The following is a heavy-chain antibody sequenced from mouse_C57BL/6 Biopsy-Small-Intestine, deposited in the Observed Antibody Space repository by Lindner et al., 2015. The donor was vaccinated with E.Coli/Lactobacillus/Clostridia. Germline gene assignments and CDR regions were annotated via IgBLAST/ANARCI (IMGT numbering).Heavy chain of an antibody. CDR2: IRNKANGYTT. Sequence: VQLQESGGGLVQPGDSLSLSCAASGFTFTDYYMTWVRQPPGKALEWLASIRNKANGYTTEYSASVKGRFTISRDNSQSIFYLQMNVLRAEDSATYYCARGNWRYFDYWGQGTTLTVSS. V-gene: IGHV7-3*04. CDR3: ARGNWRYFDY. D-gene: IGHD4-1*02. CDR1: GFTFTDYY. J-gene: IGHJ2*01.